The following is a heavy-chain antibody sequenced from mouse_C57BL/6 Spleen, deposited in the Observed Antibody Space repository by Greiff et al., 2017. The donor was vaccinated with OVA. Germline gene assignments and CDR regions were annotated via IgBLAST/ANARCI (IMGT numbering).Heavy chain of an antibody. CDR2: IRLKSDNYAT. Sequence: EVKLVESGGGLVQPGGSMKLSCVASGFTFSNYWMNWVRQSPEKGLEWVAQIRLKSDNYATHYAESVKGRFTISRDDSKSSVYLQMNNLRAEDTGIYYCTGGYEDYWYFDVWGTGTTVTVSS. J-gene: IGHJ1*03. CDR3: TGGYEDYWYFDV. CDR1: GFTFSNYW. D-gene: IGHD2-2*01. V-gene: IGHV6-3*01.